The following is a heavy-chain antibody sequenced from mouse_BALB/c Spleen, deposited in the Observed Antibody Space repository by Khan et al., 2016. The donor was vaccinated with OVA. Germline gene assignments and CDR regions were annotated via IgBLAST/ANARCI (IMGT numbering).Heavy chain of an antibody. CDR1: GYTFTTYV. J-gene: IGHJ2*01. V-gene: IGHV1S136*01. CDR2: INPYNGGP. D-gene: IGHD4-1*01. CDR3: ARGNWQSYYFDY. Sequence: VQLKQSGPELVKPGASVKMSCKASGYTFTTYVLHWVKKKPGQGLEWIGYINPYNGGPKYNEKFKGKSTLASDKSAITAYIDLSSLTSEDSAVYYGARGNWQSYYFDYWGQGTTLTLSS.